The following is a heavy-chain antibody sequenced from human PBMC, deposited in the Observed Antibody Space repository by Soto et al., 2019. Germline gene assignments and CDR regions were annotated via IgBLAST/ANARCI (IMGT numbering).Heavy chain of an antibody. CDR2: IYYSGST. Sequence: QVQLQESGPGLVKPSQTLSLTCTVSGGSISSGGYYWSWIRQHPGKGLEWIGYIYYSGSTYYNPSLKSRVTTSVDTSKNQFSLKLSSVTAADTAVYYCARKKVPVVVVTATGGDWYFDLWGRGTLVTVSS. CDR3: ARKKVPVVVVTATGGDWYFDL. D-gene: IGHD2-21*02. CDR1: GGSISSGGYY. V-gene: IGHV4-31*03. J-gene: IGHJ2*01.